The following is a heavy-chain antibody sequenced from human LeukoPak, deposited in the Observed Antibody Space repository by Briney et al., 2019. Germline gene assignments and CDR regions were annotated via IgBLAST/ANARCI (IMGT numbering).Heavy chain of an antibody. CDR1: GYTFNNNY. CDR2: IYPGDSDT. Sequence: GESLKISCKASGYTFNNNYIAWVRQMSGKGLEWMGIIYPGDSDTRYSPSFQGHVTISADESISTAYLQWSSVTATGSAMYYCVRGNQKYGDYVRDWGQGTLVTISS. CDR3: VRGNQKYGDYVRD. V-gene: IGHV5-51*01. D-gene: IGHD4-17*01. J-gene: IGHJ4*02.